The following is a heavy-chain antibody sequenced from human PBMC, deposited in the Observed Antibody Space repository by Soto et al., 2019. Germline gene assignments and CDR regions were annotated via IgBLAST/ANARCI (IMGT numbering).Heavy chain of an antibody. Sequence: PGGSLRLSCAGSGFTVSDHYIDLVRQAPGKGQEWVGRSRDKPQGYSTAYAASVKGRFTTSRDESKNSAYLQMNSLKTEDTAVYYCVRATYFSDSSGYTRCLDYWGQGTLVTVSS. V-gene: IGHV3-72*01. J-gene: IGHJ4*02. CDR1: GFTVSDHY. D-gene: IGHD3-22*01. CDR2: SRDKPQGYST. CDR3: VRATYFSDSSGYTRCLDY.